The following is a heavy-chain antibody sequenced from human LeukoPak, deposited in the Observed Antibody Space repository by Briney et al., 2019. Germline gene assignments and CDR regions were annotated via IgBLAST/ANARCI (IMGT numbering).Heavy chain of an antibody. CDR2: ISYDGSNK. CDR3: AELGITMIGGV. Sequence: GGSLRLSCAASGFTFSSYSMNWVRQAPGKGLEWVAVISYDGSNKYYADSVKGRFTISRDNSKNSLYLQMNSLRAEDTAVYYCAELGITMIGGVWGKGTTVTISS. J-gene: IGHJ6*04. V-gene: IGHV3-30*18. D-gene: IGHD3-10*02. CDR1: GFTFSSYS.